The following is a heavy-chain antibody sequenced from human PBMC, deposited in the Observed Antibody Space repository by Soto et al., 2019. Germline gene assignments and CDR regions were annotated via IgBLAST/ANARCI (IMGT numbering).Heavy chain of an antibody. CDR2: VYPSDSDV. CDR1: GYRVSTSC. D-gene: IGHD1-7*01. Sequence: DAMKISCQGTGYRVSTSCIGWGRQKPGKGLEWLGNVYPSDSDVRYSPAFEGQVTISADNSINTAYLQLLNLKASDTAIYDCTKRATTPFDCWRQGNLVSVFS. CDR3: TKRATTPFDC. V-gene: IGHV5-51*01. J-gene: IGHJ4*02.